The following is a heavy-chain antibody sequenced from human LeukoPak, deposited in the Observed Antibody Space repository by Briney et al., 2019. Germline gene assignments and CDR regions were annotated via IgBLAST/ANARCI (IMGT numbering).Heavy chain of an antibody. V-gene: IGHV4-59*01. CDR2: IYYSGST. D-gene: IGHD6-6*01. CDR3: ASQSIAARPIVY. Sequence: SETLSLTCTVSGGSISSYYWSWIRQPPGKGLEWIGYIYYSGSTNYNPSLKSRVTISVNTSKNQFSLKLSSVTAADTAVYYCASQSIAARPIVYWGQGTLVTVSS. CDR1: GGSISSYY. J-gene: IGHJ4*02.